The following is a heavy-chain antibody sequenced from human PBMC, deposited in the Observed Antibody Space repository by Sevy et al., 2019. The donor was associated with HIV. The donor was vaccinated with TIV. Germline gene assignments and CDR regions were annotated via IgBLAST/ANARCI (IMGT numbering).Heavy chain of an antibody. D-gene: IGHD6-6*01. V-gene: IGHV1-46*03. CDR3: PREGSSATKNNWFDP. CDR1: GYTFTSYY. J-gene: IGHJ5*02. Sequence: ASVKVSCKASGYTFTSYYMHWVRQAPGQGLEWMGIINPSGGSTSYAQKFQGRVTMTRDTSTSTVYMELSSLRSEDTAVYYCPREGSSATKNNWFDPWGQGTLVTVSS. CDR2: INPSGGST.